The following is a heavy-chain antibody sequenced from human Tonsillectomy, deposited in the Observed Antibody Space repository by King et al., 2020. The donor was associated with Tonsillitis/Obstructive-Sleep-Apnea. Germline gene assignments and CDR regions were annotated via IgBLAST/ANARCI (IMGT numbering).Heavy chain of an antibody. J-gene: IGHJ4*02. CDR1: GGSFSGYY. D-gene: IGHD6-19*01. Sequence: VQLQQWGAGLLKPSETLSLTCAVYGGSFSGYYWSWIRQPPGKGLEWIGEINHSGSTNYNPSLKSRVTISVDTSKNQFSLKLSSVTAADTAVYYCAGGAVAGTFDYWGQGTLVTVSS. V-gene: IGHV4-34*01. CDR2: INHSGST. CDR3: AGGAVAGTFDY.